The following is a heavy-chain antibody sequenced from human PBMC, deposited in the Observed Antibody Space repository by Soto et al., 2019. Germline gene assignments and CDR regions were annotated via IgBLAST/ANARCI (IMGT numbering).Heavy chain of an antibody. CDR2: ISGSGETP. V-gene: IGHV3-23*01. CDR3: AKDRRITMVRGLLRAFDS. D-gene: IGHD3-10*01. Sequence: GGSLRLSCAASGFTFSNYPMSWVRQAPGKGLEWVSGISGSGETPYYADSVKGRFTISRDNYKNMLYMQMNSLRAEATAVYYCAKDRRITMVRGLLRAFDSWGQGNLVTVSS. J-gene: IGHJ4*01. CDR1: GFTFSNYP.